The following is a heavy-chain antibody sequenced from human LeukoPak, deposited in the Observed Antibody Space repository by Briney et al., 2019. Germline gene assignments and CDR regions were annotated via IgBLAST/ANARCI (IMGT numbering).Heavy chain of an antibody. V-gene: IGHV4-4*07. CDR1: GGSISSYY. CDR3: ARDGPEYYYDSSGTRAYFDN. J-gene: IGHJ4*02. D-gene: IGHD3-22*01. Sequence: SETLSLTCTVSGGSISSYYWSWIRQPAGKGLEWIGRIYTSGSTNYNPSLKSRVTMSVDTSKNQFSLKLSSVTAADTAVYYCARDGPEYYYDSSGTRAYFDNWGQGTLVTVSS. CDR2: IYTSGST.